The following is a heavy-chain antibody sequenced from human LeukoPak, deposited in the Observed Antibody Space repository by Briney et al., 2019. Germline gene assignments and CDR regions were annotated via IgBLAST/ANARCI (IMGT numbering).Heavy chain of an antibody. CDR2: ISANNANT. CDR3: ASHKYCSSTSCYAFDI. V-gene: IGHV1-18*01. D-gene: IGHD2-2*01. Sequence: ASVKVSCKASGDTFISYGISWVRQAPGQGLEWMGWISANNANTNYAQKLQGRVTMTTDTSTSTAYMELRSLRSVDTAVYYCASHKYCSSTSCYAFDIWGQGTMVTVSS. J-gene: IGHJ3*02. CDR1: GDTFISYG.